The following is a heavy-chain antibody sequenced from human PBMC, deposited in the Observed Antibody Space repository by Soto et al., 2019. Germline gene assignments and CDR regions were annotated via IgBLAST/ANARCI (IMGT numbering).Heavy chain of an antibody. V-gene: IGHV4-39*01. CDR2: IYFRGNT. J-gene: IGHJ4*02. CDR1: GDSINSDKYY. Sequence: KASETLSLTCSVSGDSINSDKYYWGWIRQPPGKGLEWIGSIYFRGNTYYNPSLQTRVTISLDKSKSQFSLELNSVTAADSAVYFCARLEGLATISYYFDFWGQGALVTVSS. D-gene: IGHD3-9*01. CDR3: ARLEGLATISYYFDF.